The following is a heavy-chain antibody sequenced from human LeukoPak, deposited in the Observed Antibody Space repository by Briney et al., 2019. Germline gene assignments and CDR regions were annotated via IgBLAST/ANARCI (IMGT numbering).Heavy chain of an antibody. CDR2: IYHSGSA. CDR1: GGSISSSSYY. D-gene: IGHD4-17*01. CDR3: ARALYGDYVPNTDY. Sequence: PSETLSLTCTVSGGSISSSSYYWGWIRQPPGKGLEWVGTIYHSGSAYYNPSLKSRVTISVDTSKNQFSLKLSSVTAADTAVYYCARALYGDYVPNTDYWGQGTLVTVSS. V-gene: IGHV4-39*07. J-gene: IGHJ4*02.